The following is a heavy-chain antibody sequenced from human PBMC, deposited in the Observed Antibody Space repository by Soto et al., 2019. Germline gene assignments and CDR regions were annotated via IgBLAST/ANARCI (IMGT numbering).Heavy chain of an antibody. CDR1: GFTFSSYA. Sequence: GGSLRLSCAASGFTFSSYAMSWVRQAPGKGLEWVSAISGSGGSTHYADSVKGRFTISRDNSKNTLYLQMNSLRAEDTAVYYCAKEKVADSSSPNVNWFGPWRQGTLVTVSS. D-gene: IGHD6-13*01. CDR3: AKEKVADSSSPNVNWFGP. J-gene: IGHJ5*02. V-gene: IGHV3-23*01. CDR2: ISGSGGST.